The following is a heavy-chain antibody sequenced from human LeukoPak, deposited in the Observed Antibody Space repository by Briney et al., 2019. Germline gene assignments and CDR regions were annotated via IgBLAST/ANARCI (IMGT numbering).Heavy chain of an antibody. CDR3: AKSPGKLRTRGPSYCSGRDV. V-gene: IGHV4-59*13. D-gene: IGHD3-3*01. CDR1: CGSISNYY. Sequence: MSSATLSLTGAVSCGSISNYYWCWIRQPPGGGLGGSGNIYYSWITYDNPSLKRLVIISVNTYNNQFSLKVSSVTYADTAVYYCAKSPGKLRTRGPSYCSGRDVWGKGTTVTVSS. CDR2: IYYSWIT. J-gene: IGHJ6*04.